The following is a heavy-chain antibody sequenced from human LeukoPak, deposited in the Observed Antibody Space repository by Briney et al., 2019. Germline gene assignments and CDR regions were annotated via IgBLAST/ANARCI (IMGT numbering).Heavy chain of an antibody. CDR3: AKDFLRGYSYDHVSGVDY. Sequence: GGPLRLSCAASGFTFGSYAMSWVRQAPGKGLEWVSAISGSGGSTYYADSVKGRFTISRDNSKNTLYLQMNSLRAEDTAVYYCAKDFLRGYSYDHVSGVDYWGQGTLVTVSS. D-gene: IGHD5-18*01. V-gene: IGHV3-23*01. CDR1: GFTFGSYA. J-gene: IGHJ4*02. CDR2: ISGSGGST.